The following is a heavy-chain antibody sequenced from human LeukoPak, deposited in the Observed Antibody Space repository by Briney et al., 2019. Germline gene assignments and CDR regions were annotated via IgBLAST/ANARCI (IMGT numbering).Heavy chain of an antibody. V-gene: IGHV1-69*13. CDR2: INPFFGTA. CDR1: GGTFSSNA. D-gene: IGHD1-7*01. J-gene: IGHJ6*03. CDR3: ARLTGTTFYYYMDV. Sequence: GASVKVSCKASGGTFSSNAISWVRQAPGQGLEWMGGINPFFGTANYAQKFQGRVTITADESTSTAHMELSSLRSEDTAVYYCARLTGTTFYYYMDVWGKGTTVTVSS.